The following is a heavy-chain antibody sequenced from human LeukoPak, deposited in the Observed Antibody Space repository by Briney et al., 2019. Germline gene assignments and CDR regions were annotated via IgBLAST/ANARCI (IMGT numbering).Heavy chain of an antibody. J-gene: IGHJ4*02. CDR3: AREREQQLVPGASGFYDY. CDR2: INHSGST. V-gene: IGHV4-34*01. CDR1: GGSFSGYY. Sequence: SETLSLTCAVYGGSFSGYYWSWIRQPPGKGLEWIGEINHSGSTNYNLSLKSRVTISVDTSKNLFSLKLSSVTAADTAVYYCAREREQQLVPGASGFYDYWGQGTLVTVSS. D-gene: IGHD6-13*01.